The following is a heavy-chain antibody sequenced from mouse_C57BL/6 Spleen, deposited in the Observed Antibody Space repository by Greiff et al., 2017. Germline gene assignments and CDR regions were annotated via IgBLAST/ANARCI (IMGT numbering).Heavy chain of an antibody. Sequence: SGAELVKPGASVKISCKASGYAFSSYWMNWVKQRPGKGLEWIGQIYPGDGDTNYNGKFKGKATLTADKSSSTAYMQRSSLTTEDSAVYFCARRRYYGSSYELDYWGQGTTLTVSS. CDR3: ARRRYYGSSYELDY. J-gene: IGHJ2*01. CDR2: IYPGDGDT. V-gene: IGHV1-80*01. CDR1: GYAFSSYW. D-gene: IGHD1-1*01.